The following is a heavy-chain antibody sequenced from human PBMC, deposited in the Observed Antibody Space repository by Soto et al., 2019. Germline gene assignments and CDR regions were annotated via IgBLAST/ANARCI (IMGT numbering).Heavy chain of an antibody. CDR1: GYIFTDHY. D-gene: IGHD1-20*01. CDR3: ARDGPRGMTGSRWYYYGLDV. CDR2: IDPRSGGT. V-gene: IGHV1-2*02. Sequence: ASVKVSCKASGYIFTDHYLHWVRQAPGQGLEWVGWIDPRSGGTSYALKFHGRVTMTRDTSISTAYMEVSRLGSDDAAVYFCARDGPRGMTGSRWYYYGLDVWGQGTTVTVSS. J-gene: IGHJ6*02.